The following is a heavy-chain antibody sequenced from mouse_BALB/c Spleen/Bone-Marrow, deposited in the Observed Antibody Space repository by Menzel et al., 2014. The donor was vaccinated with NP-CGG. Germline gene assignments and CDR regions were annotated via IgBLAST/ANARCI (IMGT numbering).Heavy chain of an antibody. CDR2: IDPENGDT. V-gene: IGHV14-4*02. J-gene: IGHJ4*01. CDR1: GFNIKDYY. CDR3: NARYYYAMDY. Sequence: EVQLQQSGAELVRSGASVKLSCTASGFNIKDYYMHWVKQRPEQGLEWIGWIDPENGDTEYAPKFQGKATMTADTSSNTAYLQLSSLTSEDTAVCYCNARYYYAMDYWGQGTSVTVSS.